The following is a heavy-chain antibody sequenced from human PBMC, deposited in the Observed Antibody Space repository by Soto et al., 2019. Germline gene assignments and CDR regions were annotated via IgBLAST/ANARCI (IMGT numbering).Heavy chain of an antibody. CDR3: ATGGYYFDY. CDR2: IKSKPDGETI. Sequence: PGGSLRLSCAASGFIFSNARMNWVRQSPGRGLEWVGRIKSKPDGETIDYASPVKGRFTISRDDSKRSAYLQMSSLKTEDTALYYCATGGYYFDYWGQGTLATVSS. CDR1: GFIFSNAR. J-gene: IGHJ4*02. V-gene: IGHV3-15*01. D-gene: IGHD3-16*01.